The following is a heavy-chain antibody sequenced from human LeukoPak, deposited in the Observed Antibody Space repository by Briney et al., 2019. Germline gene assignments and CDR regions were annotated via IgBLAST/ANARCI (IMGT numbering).Heavy chain of an antibody. D-gene: IGHD2-15*01. J-gene: IGHJ1*01. CDR3: AREKEYCSGGSCYSFQH. Sequence: PSETLSLTCTVSGGSISSGGYYWSWIRQPPGKGLEWIGYIYHSGSTYYNPSLKSRVTISVDKSKNQFSLKLSSVTAADTAVYYCAREKEYCSGGSCYSFQHWGQGTLVTVSS. CDR2: IYHSGST. CDR1: GGSISSGGYY. V-gene: IGHV4-30-2*01.